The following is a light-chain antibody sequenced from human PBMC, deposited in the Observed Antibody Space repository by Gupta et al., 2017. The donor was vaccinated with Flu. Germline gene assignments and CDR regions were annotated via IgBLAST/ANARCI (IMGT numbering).Light chain of an antibody. Sequence: QSALTQHASVSGSPGQSITISCTGTSSDVGTYNGVSWYQQHPGKAHKLIIYEGTKRPSDVSTRFSGSSSGTTASLTISGLQADDEAEYYCCSYAGSNTFVFGSGTKVTVL. V-gene: IGLV2-23*01. CDR3: CSYAGSNTFV. J-gene: IGLJ1*01. CDR2: EGT. CDR1: SSDVGTYNG.